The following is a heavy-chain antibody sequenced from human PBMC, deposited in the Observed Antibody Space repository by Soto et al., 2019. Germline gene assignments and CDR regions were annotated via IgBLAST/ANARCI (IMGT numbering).Heavy chain of an antibody. Sequence: QVQLVQSGAEVKKPGASVKVSCKASGYTFTSYGISWVRQAPGQGLEWMGWISAYNGNTNYAQKLRGRVTMTTDTSTSTAYMELRSLRSDDTAVYYCAREEPPKYCTNGVCENYWGQGTLVTVSS. D-gene: IGHD2-8*01. V-gene: IGHV1-18*01. CDR1: GYTFTSYG. CDR3: AREEPPKYCTNGVCENY. J-gene: IGHJ4*02. CDR2: ISAYNGNT.